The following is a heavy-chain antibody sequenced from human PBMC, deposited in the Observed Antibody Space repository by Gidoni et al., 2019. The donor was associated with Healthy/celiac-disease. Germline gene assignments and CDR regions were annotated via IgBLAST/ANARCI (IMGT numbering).Heavy chain of an antibody. CDR3: ARYPPGQLRGYSYGYVGGRFDI. CDR2: INHSGST. CDR1: GGSFSGYY. J-gene: IGHJ3*02. D-gene: IGHD5-18*01. Sequence: QVQLQQWGAGLLKPSETLSLTCAVYGGSFSGYYWSWTRQPPEKGLAWIGEINHSGSTNYNPSLKSRVTISVDTSKNQFSLKLSSVTAADTAVYYCARYPPGQLRGYSYGYVGGRFDIWGQGTMVTVSS. V-gene: IGHV4-34*01.